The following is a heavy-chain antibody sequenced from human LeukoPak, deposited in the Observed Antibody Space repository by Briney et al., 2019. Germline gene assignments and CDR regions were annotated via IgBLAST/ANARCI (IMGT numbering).Heavy chain of an antibody. CDR1: GFTFGDYA. Sequence: GGSLRLSCTASGFTFGDYAVTWVRQAPGKGLAWVGFIRSKAYGGTTEYAASVKGRFTISRDDSKSVAYLQMSSLKTEDTAVYYCARGSNLYYYYGMDVWGKGTTVTVSS. J-gene: IGHJ6*04. D-gene: IGHD4-11*01. V-gene: IGHV3-49*04. CDR3: ARGSNLYYYYGMDV. CDR2: IRSKAYGGTT.